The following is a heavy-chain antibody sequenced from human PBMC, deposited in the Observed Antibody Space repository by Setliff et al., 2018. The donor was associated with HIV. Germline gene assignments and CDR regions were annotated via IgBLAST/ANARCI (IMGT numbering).Heavy chain of an antibody. J-gene: IGHJ5*02. CDR3: ARERSALLWKNWFDP. CDR1: GGSISSGSYY. V-gene: IGHV4-61*09. CDR2: IYTSGST. D-gene: IGHD3-10*01. Sequence: SETLSLTCTVSGGSISSGSYYWSWIRQPAGKGLEWIGHIYTSGSTNYNPSLKSRVTISVDTSKNQFSLKLSSVTAADTAVDYCARERSALLWKNWFDPWGQGTLVTVSS.